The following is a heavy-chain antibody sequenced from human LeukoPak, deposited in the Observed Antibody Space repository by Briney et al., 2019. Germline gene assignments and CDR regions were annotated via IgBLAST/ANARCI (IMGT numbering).Heavy chain of an antibody. V-gene: IGHV3-23*01. J-gene: IGHJ4*02. CDR3: AKDRYISGSYPDY. CDR2: ISGSSSSA. Sequence: PGGSLRLSCAASGFTFSSYAMSGVRQAPGKGLEGVSGISGSSSSAYYPDSVKGRFTISRDNSKTTLYLQMNSLRAEDTAVYYCAKDRYISGSYPDYCGQGTLFTVSS. CDR1: GFTFSSYA. D-gene: IGHD6-19*01.